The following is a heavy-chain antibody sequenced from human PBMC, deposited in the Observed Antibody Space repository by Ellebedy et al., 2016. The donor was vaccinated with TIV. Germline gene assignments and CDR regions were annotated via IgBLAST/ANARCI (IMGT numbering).Heavy chain of an antibody. D-gene: IGHD3-10*01. V-gene: IGHV4-39*07. J-gene: IGHJ4*02. Sequence: MPSETLSLTCTVSGGSISSSSYYWGWIRQPQGKGLEWIGSIYYSGSTNYNPSLKSRVTISVDKSKNKFSLKLSSVTAADTAVYYCARGFTMVRGVIHYFDYWGQGTLVTVSS. CDR2: IYYSGST. CDR3: ARGFTMVRGVIHYFDY. CDR1: GGSISSSSYY.